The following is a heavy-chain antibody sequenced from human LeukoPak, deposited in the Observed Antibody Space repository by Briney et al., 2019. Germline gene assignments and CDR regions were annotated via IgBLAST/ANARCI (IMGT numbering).Heavy chain of an antibody. D-gene: IGHD5-24*01. CDR2: IYNSGST. Sequence: SETLSLTCTVSGGSVSSGGYYWNWIRQHPGKGLEWIGYIYNSGSTCYNPSLKTRITISVATSKNQFPLKLSSVTAADTAVYYCAKRRMRDNFDYWGQGTLVTVSS. V-gene: IGHV4-31*03. J-gene: IGHJ4*02. CDR3: AKRRMRDNFDY. CDR1: GGSVSSGGYY.